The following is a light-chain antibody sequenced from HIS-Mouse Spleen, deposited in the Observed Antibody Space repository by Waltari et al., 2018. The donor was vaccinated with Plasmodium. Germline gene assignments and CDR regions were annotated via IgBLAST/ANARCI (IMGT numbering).Light chain of an antibody. CDR2: GAS. Sequence: EIVMTQSPATLSVSPGERATLSCRASPSVSSHFPWYQQKPGKVPRLLIHGASTRATGIPASFSGSGSGTEFTLTISSLQSEDFAVYYCQQYNNWSFTFGPGTKVDIK. V-gene: IGKV3-15*01. CDR1: PSVSSH. J-gene: IGKJ3*01. CDR3: QQYNNWSFT.